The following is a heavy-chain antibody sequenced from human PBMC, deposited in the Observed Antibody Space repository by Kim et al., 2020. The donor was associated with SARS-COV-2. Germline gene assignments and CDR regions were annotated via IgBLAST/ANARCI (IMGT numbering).Heavy chain of an antibody. CDR3: ARVSENECVSGDCYHFDY. D-gene: IGHD2-21*02. Sequence: ASVKVSCKASGYTFSIYGISWVRQAPGQGLEWMGWISVYNDNTNYAQNLQGRVPMTTDTSTSTAYMELRSLTSDDTAVFYCARVSENECVSGDCYHFDYWGQGTLVTVSS. J-gene: IGHJ4*02. CDR1: GYTFSIYG. V-gene: IGHV1-18*01. CDR2: ISVYNDNT.